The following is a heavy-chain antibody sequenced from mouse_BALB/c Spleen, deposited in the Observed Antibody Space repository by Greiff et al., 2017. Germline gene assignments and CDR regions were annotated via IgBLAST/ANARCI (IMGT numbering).Heavy chain of an antibody. Sequence: EVQLQQSGPELVKPGASVKVSCKASGYAFTSYNMYWVKQSHGKSLEWIGYIDPYNGGTSYNQKFKGKATLTVDKSSSTAYMHLNSLTSEDSAVYYCARGNYGYGNAMDYWGQGTSVTVSS. V-gene: IGHV1S135*01. CDR3: ARGNYGYGNAMDY. J-gene: IGHJ4*01. D-gene: IGHD1-2*01. CDR2: IDPYNGGT. CDR1: GYAFTSYN.